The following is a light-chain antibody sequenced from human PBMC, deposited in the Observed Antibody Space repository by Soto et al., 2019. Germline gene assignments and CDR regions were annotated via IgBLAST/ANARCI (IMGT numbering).Light chain of an antibody. CDR2: STS. CDR1: IGAVTNNNY. J-gene: IGLJ1*01. Sequence: QAVVTQEPSLTVSPGGTVTLTCASSIGAVTNNNYPNWFQQKPGQAPRALVYSTSNTYSWTPARFSGSLLGGKAALTLSGAQPEDEAEYYCLLYYGGARVFGTGTKVTVL. V-gene: IGLV7-43*01. CDR3: LLYYGGARV.